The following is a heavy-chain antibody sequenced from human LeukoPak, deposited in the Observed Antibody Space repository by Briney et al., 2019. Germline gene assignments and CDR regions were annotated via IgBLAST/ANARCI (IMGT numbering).Heavy chain of an antibody. D-gene: IGHD5-12*01. CDR2: INSGGSHM. CDR3: ARDSIVATTKAMDV. CDR1: GFSFSSYD. V-gene: IGHV3-21*01. Sequence: PGGSLRLSCAASGFSFSSYDMSWVRRAPGKGLEWFSSINSGGSHMFYADAMKGRFTISRDNAKNSLYLQMNNLRDEDTAVYYCARDSIVATTKAMDVWGQGTSVTVSS. J-gene: IGHJ6*02.